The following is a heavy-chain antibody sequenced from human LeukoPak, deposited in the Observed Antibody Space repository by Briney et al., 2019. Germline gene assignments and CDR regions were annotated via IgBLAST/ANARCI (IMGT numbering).Heavy chain of an antibody. CDR2: ISGGGGST. CDR3: ANVYYFGSGTYESRYFDY. V-gene: IGHV3-23*01. Sequence: PGGSLRLSCAASGFTFSSYAMSWVRQAPGKGLEWVSAISGGGGSTYYADSVKGRFTISRDNSKNTLYLQMNSLRAEDTAVYYCANVYYFGSGTYESRYFDYWGQGTLVTVSS. CDR1: GFTFSSYA. D-gene: IGHD3-10*01. J-gene: IGHJ4*02.